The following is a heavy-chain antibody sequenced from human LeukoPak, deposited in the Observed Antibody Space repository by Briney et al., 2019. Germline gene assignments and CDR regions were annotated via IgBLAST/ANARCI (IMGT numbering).Heavy chain of an antibody. D-gene: IGHD6-19*01. CDR1: GFTFSSYG. V-gene: IGHV3-30*18. CDR2: ISYDGSNK. Sequence: PGGSLRLSCAASGFTFSSYGMHWVRQAPGKGLEWVAVISYDGSNKYYADSVKGRFTISRDNSKNTLYLQMNSLRAEDTAVYYCAKGSDFSGWYYFDYWGQGTLVTVSS. CDR3: AKGSDFSGWYYFDY. J-gene: IGHJ4*02.